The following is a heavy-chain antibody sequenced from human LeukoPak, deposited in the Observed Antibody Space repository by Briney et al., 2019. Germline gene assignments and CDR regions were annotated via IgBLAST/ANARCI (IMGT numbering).Heavy chain of an antibody. V-gene: IGHV1-8*01. CDR1: GYTFTSYD. Sequence: ASVKVSCKASGYTFTSYDINWVRQATGQGLEWMGWVNPNSGNTGYAQKFQGRVTMTRNTSISTAYMELSSLRSEDTAVYYCASKTQVDTAMVTDYYYMDVWGKGTTVTVSS. CDR3: ASKTQVDTAMVTDYYYMDV. CDR2: VNPNSGNT. J-gene: IGHJ6*03. D-gene: IGHD5-18*01.